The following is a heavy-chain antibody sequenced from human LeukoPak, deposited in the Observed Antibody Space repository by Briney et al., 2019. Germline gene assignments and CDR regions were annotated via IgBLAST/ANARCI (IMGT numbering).Heavy chain of an antibody. V-gene: IGHV4-39*07. Sequence: PSETLSLTSGVSGGSVSSSNYYWGWIRQPPGKGLEWIGSIYYSGSTYYNPSLKSRVTISVDTSTAHFSLKLTSVTAADTAVYYCARATGSSGGYHYYMDVWGKGTTVTVSS. CDR1: GGSVSSSNYY. CDR3: ARATGSSGGYHYYMDV. D-gene: IGHD6-6*01. CDR2: IYYSGST. J-gene: IGHJ6*03.